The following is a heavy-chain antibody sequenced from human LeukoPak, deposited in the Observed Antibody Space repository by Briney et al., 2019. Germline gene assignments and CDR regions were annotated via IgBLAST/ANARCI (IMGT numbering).Heavy chain of an antibody. J-gene: IGHJ5*02. CDR3: ARGVPVERWLQGGGNWFDP. V-gene: IGHV4-30-2*01. Sequence: SQTLSLTCTVSGGSISSGGYYWSWIRQPPGKGLERIGEINHSGSTNYNPSLKSRVTISVDTSKNQFSLKLSSVTAADTAVYYCARGVPVERWLQGGGNWFDPWGQGTLVTVSS. CDR2: INHSGST. D-gene: IGHD5-24*01. CDR1: GGSISSGGYY.